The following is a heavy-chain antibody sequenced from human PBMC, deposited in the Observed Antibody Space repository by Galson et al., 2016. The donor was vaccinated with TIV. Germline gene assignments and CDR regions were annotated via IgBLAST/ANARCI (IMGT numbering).Heavy chain of an antibody. Sequence: SVKVSCKVSGDSLSDLSMHWVRQAPGKGLEWMGGFDPEQHKKIYAQKLQGRVTMTADTSTDTAYMEFGSLRFEDTAVYYCATVAWFPGLSLDNWGQGTLVTVSS. D-gene: IGHD3-22*01. CDR2: FDPEQHKK. CDR3: ATVAWFPGLSLDN. V-gene: IGHV1-24*01. CDR1: GDSLSDLS. J-gene: IGHJ4*02.